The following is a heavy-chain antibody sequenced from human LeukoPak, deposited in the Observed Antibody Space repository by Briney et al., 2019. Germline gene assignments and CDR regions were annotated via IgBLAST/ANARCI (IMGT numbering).Heavy chain of an antibody. CDR1: GGSISSYY. V-gene: IGHV3-23*01. D-gene: IGHD6-19*01. J-gene: IGHJ4*02. CDR3: ARDPGSHNSSGWYDY. Sequence: ETLSLTCTVSGGSISSYYWSWVRQAPGKGLEWVSAISGSGGSTYYADSVKGRFTISRDNAKNSLYLQMNSLRAEDTAVYYCARDPGSHNSSGWYDYWGQGTLVTVSS. CDR2: ISGSGGST.